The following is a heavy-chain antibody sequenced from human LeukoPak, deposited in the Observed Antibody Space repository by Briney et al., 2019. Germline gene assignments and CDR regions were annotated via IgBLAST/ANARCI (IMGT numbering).Heavy chain of an antibody. D-gene: IGHD3-10*01. V-gene: IGHV3-23*01. CDR3: AKALKGSGSYRSDAFDI. CDR1: GFTFSSYA. CDR2: ISGSGGST. J-gene: IGHJ3*02. Sequence: GGSLRLSCAASGFTFSSYAMSWVRQAPGKALEWVSAISGSGGSTYYADSVKGRFTISRDNSKNTLYLQMNSLRAEDTAVYYCAKALKGSGSYRSDAFDIWGQGTMVTVSS.